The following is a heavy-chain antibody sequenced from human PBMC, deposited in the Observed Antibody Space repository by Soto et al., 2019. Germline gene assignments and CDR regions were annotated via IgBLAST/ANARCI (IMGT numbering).Heavy chain of an antibody. CDR1: GASISSYH. D-gene: IGHD3-16*01. Sequence: SETLSLTCTVSGASISSYHWSWIRQTPGKGLEWIGYIYYSGSANYNPSLKSRVTFSVDTSKNQVSLKLSSVTAAAPGVYYCAAHVHDEYVSPYYYMDGWGKGTTGNV. CDR3: AAHVHDEYVSPYYYMDG. J-gene: IGHJ6*03. V-gene: IGHV4-59*01. CDR2: IYYSGSA.